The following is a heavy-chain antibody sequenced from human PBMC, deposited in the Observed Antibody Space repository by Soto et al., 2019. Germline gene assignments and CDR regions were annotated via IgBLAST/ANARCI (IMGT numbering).Heavy chain of an antibody. J-gene: IGHJ4*02. D-gene: IGHD3-10*01. CDR1: GYSFTSYW. V-gene: IGHV5-51*01. CDR2: IYPGDSDT. Sequence: PGESLKISCKGSGYSFTSYWIGWVRQMPGKGLEWMGIIYPGDSDTRYSPSFQGQVTISADKSISTAYLQWSSLKASDTAMYYCASRDLMVRGVIITYKNVSPHLFYYWGRGTLVTVS. CDR3: ASRDLMVRGVIITYKNVSPHLFYY.